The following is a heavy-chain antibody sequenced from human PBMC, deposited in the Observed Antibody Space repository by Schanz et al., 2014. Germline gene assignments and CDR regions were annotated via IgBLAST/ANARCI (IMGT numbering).Heavy chain of an antibody. CDR2: IKQDESER. J-gene: IGHJ4*02. V-gene: IGHV3-7*03. D-gene: IGHD5-18*01. CDR1: GFTFSDHW. CDR3: ARDIGADTAMGN. Sequence: EVQLVESGGALVQPGGSLRLSCSASGFTFSDHWMSWVRQPPGKGLEWVANIKQDESERSYVDSVKGRFTISRHNSKNTLYLQMNSLRVEDTAVYYCARDIGADTAMGNWGQGTLVTVSS.